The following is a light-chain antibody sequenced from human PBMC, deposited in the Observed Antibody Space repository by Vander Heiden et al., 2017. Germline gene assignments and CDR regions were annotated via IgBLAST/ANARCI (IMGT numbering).Light chain of an antibody. CDR1: SSDVGSYNL. V-gene: IGLV2-23*02. CDR2: EVT. J-gene: IGLJ3*02. CDR3: CSYAGSSTLV. Sequence: GQSITISCTGTSSDVGSYNLVSWYQQHPGKAPKLMIYEVTKRPSGVSNRFSGSKSGNTASLTISGLQAEDEADYYCCSYAGSSTLVFGGGTKLTVL.